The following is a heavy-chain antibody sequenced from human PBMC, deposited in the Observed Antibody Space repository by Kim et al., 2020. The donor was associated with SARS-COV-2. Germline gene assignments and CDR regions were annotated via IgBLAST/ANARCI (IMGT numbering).Heavy chain of an antibody. Sequence: GGSLRLSCAASGFTFSSYGMHWVRQAPGKGLEWVAVISYDGSNKYYADSVKGRFTISRDNSKNTLYLQMNSLRAEDTAVYYCAKAPFPDYGDYVDYYYGMDVWGQGTTVTVSS. J-gene: IGHJ6*02. V-gene: IGHV3-30*18. CDR3: AKAPFPDYGDYVDYYYGMDV. CDR2: ISYDGSNK. CDR1: GFTFSSYG. D-gene: IGHD4-17*01.